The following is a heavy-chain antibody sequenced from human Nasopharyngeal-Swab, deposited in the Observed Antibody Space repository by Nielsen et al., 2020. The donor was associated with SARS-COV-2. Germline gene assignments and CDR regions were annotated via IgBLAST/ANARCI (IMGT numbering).Heavy chain of an antibody. CDR1: GFTFSSYA. V-gene: IGHV3-30*04. CDR3: ARENPGEQPAGRHFDY. J-gene: IGHJ4*02. CDR2: ISYDGSNK. D-gene: IGHD3-10*01. Sequence: GESLKISCAASGFTFSSYAMHWVRQAPGKGLEWVAVISYDGSNKYYADSVKGRFTISRDNSKNTLYLQMNSLRAEDTAVYYCARENPGEQPAGRHFDYWGQGTLVTVSS.